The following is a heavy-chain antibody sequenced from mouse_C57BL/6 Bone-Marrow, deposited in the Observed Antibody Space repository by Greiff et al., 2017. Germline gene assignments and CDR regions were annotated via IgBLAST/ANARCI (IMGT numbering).Heavy chain of an antibody. J-gene: IGHJ2*01. CDR3: ARKRDSSSYVGYFDY. CDR2: IYPGSGST. Sequence: VQLQQPGAELVKPGASVKMSCKASGYTFTSYWITWVKQRPGQGLEWIGDIYPGSGSTNYNEKFKSKATLTVDTSSSTAYMQLSSLTSEDSAVYYCARKRDSSSYVGYFDYWGQGTTLTVSS. V-gene: IGHV1-55*01. D-gene: IGHD3-2*02. CDR1: GYTFTSYW.